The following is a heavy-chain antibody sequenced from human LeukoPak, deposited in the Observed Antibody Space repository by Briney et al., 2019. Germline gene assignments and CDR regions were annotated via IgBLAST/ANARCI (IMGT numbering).Heavy chain of an antibody. CDR1: GYTLTELS. D-gene: IGHD5-12*01. Sequence: ASVKVSCKVSGYTLTELSMHWVRQAPGKGLEWMGGFDPEDGETIYAQKFQGRVTMTEDTSTDTAYMELSSLRSEDTAVYYCATLKWAVGYGAFDIWGQGTMVTVSS. V-gene: IGHV1-24*01. CDR3: ATLKWAVGYGAFDI. CDR2: FDPEDGET. J-gene: IGHJ3*02.